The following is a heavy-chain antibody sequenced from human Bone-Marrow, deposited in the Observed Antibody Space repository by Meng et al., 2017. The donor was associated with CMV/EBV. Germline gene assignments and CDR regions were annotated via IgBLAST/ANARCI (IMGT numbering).Heavy chain of an antibody. CDR2: ISAYNGNT. Sequence: ASVKVSCKASEGIFSSYAISWVRQASGQGLEWMGWISAYNGNTNYAQKLQGRVTMTTDTSASTAYIELRSLRSDDSAVYYCARGRHTIWFDPWGQGTLVTVSS. CDR1: EGIFSSYA. V-gene: IGHV1-18*01. CDR3: ARGRHTIWFDP. D-gene: IGHD3-3*01. J-gene: IGHJ5*02.